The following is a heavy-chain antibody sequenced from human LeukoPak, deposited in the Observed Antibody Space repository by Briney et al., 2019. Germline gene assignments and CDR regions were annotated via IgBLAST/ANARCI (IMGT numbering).Heavy chain of an antibody. J-gene: IGHJ4*02. CDR2: INPNSGGT. D-gene: IGHD5-12*01. Sequence: ASVNVSCKASGYTFTGYYMHWVRQAPGQGLEWMGWINPNSGGTNYAQKFQGRVTMTRDTSISTAYMEVSRLTSDGTAVFYCAREGSGYPYWGQGTLVTVSS. CDR1: GYTFTGYY. CDR3: AREGSGYPY. V-gene: IGHV1-2*02.